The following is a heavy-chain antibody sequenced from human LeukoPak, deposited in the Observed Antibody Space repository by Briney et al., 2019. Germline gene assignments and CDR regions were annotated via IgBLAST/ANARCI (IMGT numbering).Heavy chain of an antibody. J-gene: IGHJ4*02. Sequence: SQTLSLTCTVSGGSISSGYYYWSWIRQHPGKGLEWIGYIYYSGSTNYNPSLKSRVTISVDTSKNQFSLKLSSVTAADTAVYYCARSEWELRFDYWGQGTLVTVSS. CDR3: ARSEWELRFDY. D-gene: IGHD1-26*01. V-gene: IGHV4-61*01. CDR1: GGSISSGYYY. CDR2: IYYSGST.